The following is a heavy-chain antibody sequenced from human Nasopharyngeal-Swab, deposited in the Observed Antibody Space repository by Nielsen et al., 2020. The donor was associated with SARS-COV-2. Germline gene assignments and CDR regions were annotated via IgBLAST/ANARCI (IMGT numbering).Heavy chain of an antibody. V-gene: IGHV4-39*01. CDR1: GGSISSSSYY. CDR3: ARRGYYYDSSAPPDY. Sequence: SETLSLTCTVSGGSISSSSYYWGWIRQPPGKGLEWIGSIYYSGSTYYNPSLKSRVTISVGTSKNQFSLKLSSVTAADTAVYYCARRGYYYDSSAPPDYWGQGTLVTVSS. D-gene: IGHD3-22*01. J-gene: IGHJ4*02. CDR2: IYYSGST.